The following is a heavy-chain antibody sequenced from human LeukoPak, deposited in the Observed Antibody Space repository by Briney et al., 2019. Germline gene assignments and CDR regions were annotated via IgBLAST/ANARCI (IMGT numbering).Heavy chain of an antibody. CDR3: ARHWVPANYFRDDAFNI. V-gene: IGHV5-51*01. CDR1: GYSFTSYW. D-gene: IGHD2/OR15-2a*01. Sequence: GESLKISCKGSGYSFTSYWIGWVRQMPGKGLEWMGIIYPDDSDTRYSPSFQGQVTISADKSISTAYLQWSSLKASDTAMYYCARHWVPANYFRDDAFNIWGQGTMVTVSS. CDR2: IYPDDSDT. J-gene: IGHJ3*02.